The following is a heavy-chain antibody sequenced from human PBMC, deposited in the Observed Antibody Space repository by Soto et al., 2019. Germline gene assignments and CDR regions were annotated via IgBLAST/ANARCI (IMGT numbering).Heavy chain of an antibody. CDR1: GFTFSSYA. J-gene: IGHJ4*02. V-gene: IGHV3-23*01. Sequence: GGSLRLSCAASGFTFSSYAMSWVRQAPGKGLEWVSAISGSGGNTYCADSVKGRFTISRDNSKNTLYLQMNSLRAEDTAVYYCARDTYGDYGQVLDYWGQGTLVTVSS. CDR2: ISGSGGNT. D-gene: IGHD4-17*01. CDR3: ARDTYGDYGQVLDY.